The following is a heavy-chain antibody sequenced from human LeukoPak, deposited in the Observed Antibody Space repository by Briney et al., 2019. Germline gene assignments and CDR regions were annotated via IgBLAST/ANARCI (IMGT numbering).Heavy chain of an antibody. CDR3: AREGYSGSLDY. Sequence: PGGSLRLSCAASGFTFSSYAMHWVRQAPGKGLEWVAVISYDGSNKYYADSVKGRFTISRDNSKNTLYLQMNSLRAEDTAVYYCAREGYSGSLDYWGQGTLVTVSS. CDR1: GFTFSSYA. J-gene: IGHJ4*02. D-gene: IGHD1-26*01. V-gene: IGHV3-30*01. CDR2: ISYDGSNK.